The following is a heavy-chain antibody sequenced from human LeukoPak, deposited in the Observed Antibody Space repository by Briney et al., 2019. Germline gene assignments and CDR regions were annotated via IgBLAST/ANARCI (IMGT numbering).Heavy chain of an antibody. V-gene: IGHV3-7*01. CDR2: MNIDGSEK. Sequence: GGSLRPSCAASGFTFSNYWMGWVRQAPGKRLEWVANMNIDGSEKYYADSVKGRFSISRDNARNSVYLQMASLRVEDTAVYYCARDPVEWELLLDYWGQGTLVTVSS. CDR3: ARDPVEWELLLDY. J-gene: IGHJ4*02. D-gene: IGHD1-26*01. CDR1: GFTFSNYW.